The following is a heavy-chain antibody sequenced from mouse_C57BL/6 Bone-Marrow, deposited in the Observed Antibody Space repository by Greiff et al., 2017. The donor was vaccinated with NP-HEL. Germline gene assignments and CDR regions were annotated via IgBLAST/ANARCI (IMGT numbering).Heavy chain of an antibody. Sequence: EVQLQESGGGLVQPGGSMKLSCVASGFTFSNYWMNWVRQSPEKGLEWVAQIRLKSDNYATHYAESVKGRFTISRDDSKSSVYLQMNNLRAEDTGIYYCAAYGTFAYWGQGTLVTVSA. J-gene: IGHJ3*01. D-gene: IGHD1-1*01. CDR2: IRLKSDNYAT. CDR3: AAYGTFAY. V-gene: IGHV6-3*01. CDR1: GFTFSNYW.